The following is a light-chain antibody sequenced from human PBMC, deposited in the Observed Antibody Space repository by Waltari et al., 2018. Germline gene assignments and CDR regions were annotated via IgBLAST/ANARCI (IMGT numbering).Light chain of an antibody. CDR3: QQYNDWPPLT. CDR1: QSVTTN. Sequence: EIVMTQSPASLSLSPGERATLSCRASQSVTTNLAWYQQKPGQAPRLHIYGASTSAAGIPVRFSGSGSGTEFTLTVSGLQSEDFAIYYCQQYNDWPPLTFGQGTKVEIK. J-gene: IGKJ1*01. CDR2: GAS. V-gene: IGKV3-15*01.